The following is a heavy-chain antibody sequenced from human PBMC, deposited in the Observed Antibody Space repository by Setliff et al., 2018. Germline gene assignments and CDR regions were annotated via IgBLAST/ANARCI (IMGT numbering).Heavy chain of an antibody. CDR2: INVNSGDT. V-gene: IGHV1-2*02. D-gene: IGHD3-22*01. J-gene: IGHJ5*02. CDR3: ARGRIHDSSDYIGNWFDP. Sequence: ASVKVSCKASGYTFTGYYIHWVRQAPGEGLEWMGCINVNSGDTNYAQKFQGRVIVTRDTSSSTAYMELRSPRPDDTAVYFCARGRIHDSSDYIGNWFDPWGQGTLVTVSS. CDR1: GYTFTGYY.